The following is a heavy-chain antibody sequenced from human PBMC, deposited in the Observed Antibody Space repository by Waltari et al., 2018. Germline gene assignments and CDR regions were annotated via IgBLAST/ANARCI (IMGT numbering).Heavy chain of an antibody. CDR2: MSSSGTT. D-gene: IGHD3-3*01. CDR1: GGSISSGSYY. Sequence: QLQLQESGPGLVKPSETLSLTCTVSGGSISSGSYYWGWIRQPPGKGLASIGYMSSSGTTYYNLSLKSRVTMSVGTSRDQYSLSLRSVAAADTAVYYCARYYGNGEGWLDPWGQGTLVTVSS. J-gene: IGHJ5*02. V-gene: IGHV4-39*07. CDR3: ARYYGNGEGWLDP.